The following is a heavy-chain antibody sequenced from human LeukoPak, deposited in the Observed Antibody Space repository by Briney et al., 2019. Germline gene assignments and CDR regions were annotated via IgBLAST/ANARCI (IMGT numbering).Heavy chain of an antibody. Sequence: PSETLSLTCSVSGGSISTSGYYWGWTRQPPGKGLEYIGSMYYSGSTDYNPSLKSRVTISVDTSNNHFSLRLSSVTAADAAVYYCARRRGMFSYYFDYWGQGTLVTVSS. D-gene: IGHD3-10*02. J-gene: IGHJ4*02. CDR3: ARRRGMFSYYFDY. CDR2: MYYSGST. V-gene: IGHV4-39*01. CDR1: GGSISTSGYY.